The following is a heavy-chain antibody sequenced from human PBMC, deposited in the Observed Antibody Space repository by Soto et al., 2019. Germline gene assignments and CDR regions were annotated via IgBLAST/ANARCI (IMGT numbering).Heavy chain of an antibody. CDR1: GYTFTSYD. D-gene: IGHD3-9*01. Sequence: ASVKVSCKASGYTFTSYDINWVRQATGQGLEWMGWMNPNSGNTGYAQKFQGRVTMTRNTSISTAYMELSSLRSEDTAVYYCARVLDYDILTGGYGMDVWGQGTTVTSP. V-gene: IGHV1-8*01. J-gene: IGHJ6*02. CDR2: MNPNSGNT. CDR3: ARVLDYDILTGGYGMDV.